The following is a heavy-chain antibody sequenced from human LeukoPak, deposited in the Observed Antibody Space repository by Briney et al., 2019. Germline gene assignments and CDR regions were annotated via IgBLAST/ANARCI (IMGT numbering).Heavy chain of an antibody. D-gene: IGHD3-22*01. CDR1: GGSFSGYY. V-gene: IGHV4-34*01. CDR2: INHSGST. Sequence: SETLSLTCAVYGGSFSGYYWSWIRQPPGKGLEWIGEINHSGSTNYNPSLKSRVTISVDTSKNQFSLKLSSVTAADTAVYYCARSTHYYDSSGYYWSRTGYNWFDPWGQGTLVTVSS. CDR3: ARSTHYYDSSGYYWSRTGYNWFDP. J-gene: IGHJ5*02.